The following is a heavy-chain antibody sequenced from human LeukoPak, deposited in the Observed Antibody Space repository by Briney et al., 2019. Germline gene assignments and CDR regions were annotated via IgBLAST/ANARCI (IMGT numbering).Heavy chain of an antibody. V-gene: IGHV5-51*01. D-gene: IGHD6-6*01. J-gene: IGHJ5*02. CDR3: VRQSSSSSWFDP. CDR2: IYPGDSDT. Sequence: GESLKISCQGSGYNFPIYWIGWVRQMPGQGLEWMGIIYPGDSDTRYGPSFQGQVTISADKSISTAYLQWSSLKASDTAMYYCVRQSSSSSWFDPWGQGTLVTVSS. CDR1: GYNFPIYW.